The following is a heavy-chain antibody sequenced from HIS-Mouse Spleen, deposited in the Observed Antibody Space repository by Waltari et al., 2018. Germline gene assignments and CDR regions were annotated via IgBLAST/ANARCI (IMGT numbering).Heavy chain of an antibody. V-gene: IGHV4-34*01. CDR1: GGSFSGYY. J-gene: IGHJ3*02. CDR3: ARAVLMVYAIRSAFDI. Sequence: QVQLQQWGAGLLKPSETLSLTCAVYGGSFSGYYWSWIRQPPGKGLEWIGEINHSGSTNYNPYLKSRVTISVDTSKNQFSLKLSSVTAADTAVYYCARAVLMVYAIRSAFDIWGQGTMVTVSS. D-gene: IGHD2-8*01. CDR2: INHSGST.